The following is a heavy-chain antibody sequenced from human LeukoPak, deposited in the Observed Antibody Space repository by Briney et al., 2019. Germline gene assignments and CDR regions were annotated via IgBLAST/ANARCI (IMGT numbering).Heavy chain of an antibody. CDR2: VFYTGAT. CDR3: ARQVLLAFDY. D-gene: IGHD2-8*02. J-gene: IGHJ4*02. CDR1: GDSISSTSYY. Sequence: SETLSLTCSVSGDSISSTSYYWDWIPQPPGKGLEWIGTVFYTGATYYSPSRKSRVTISVDTSKNQFSQKLSSVTAADTAVYYCARQVLLAFDYWGQGALVTVSS. V-gene: IGHV4-39*01.